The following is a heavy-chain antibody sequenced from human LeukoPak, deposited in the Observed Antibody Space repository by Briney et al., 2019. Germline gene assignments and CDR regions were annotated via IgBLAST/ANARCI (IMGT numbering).Heavy chain of an antibody. CDR1: GGSISSYY. Sequence: SETLSLTCTVSGGSISSYYWSWIRQPPGKGLEWIGEVNLQGSTNYNPSLMGRVAISVDKSENHVSLQLTSVTAADTAVYYCAREGGPYRPLDYSGQGTLVTVSS. J-gene: IGHJ4*02. CDR3: AREGGPYRPLDY. CDR2: VNLQGST. V-gene: IGHV4-59*12.